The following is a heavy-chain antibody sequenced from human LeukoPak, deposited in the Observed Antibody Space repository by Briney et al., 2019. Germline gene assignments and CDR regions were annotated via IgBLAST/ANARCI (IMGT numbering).Heavy chain of an antibody. CDR1: GFTFSNYG. Sequence: PGRSLRLSCAASGFTFSNYGMHWVRQAPGKGLEWVAVIWYDGGYKYSADSVKGRFTISRDNAKSSLYLQMCSLRDEDTAVYYCARARGYNHGPQDYYFDYWGQGTLVTVSS. V-gene: IGHV3-33*01. CDR2: IWYDGGYK. D-gene: IGHD5-18*01. J-gene: IGHJ4*02. CDR3: ARARGYNHGPQDYYFDY.